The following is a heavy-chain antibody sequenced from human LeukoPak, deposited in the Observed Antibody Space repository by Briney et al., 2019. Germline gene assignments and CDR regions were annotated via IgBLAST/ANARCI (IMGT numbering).Heavy chain of an antibody. CDR3: ARDLSRFLEWLSGWFDP. J-gene: IGHJ5*02. CDR2: INPSGGST. V-gene: IGHV1-46*03. D-gene: IGHD3-3*01. CDR1: GYTFTSYY. Sequence: ASVKVSCKASGYTFTSYYMHWVRQAPGQGLEWIGIINPSGGSTSYAQKFQGRVTMTRDTSTSTVYMELSSLRSEDTAVYYCARDLSRFLEWLSGWFDPWGQGTLVTVSS.